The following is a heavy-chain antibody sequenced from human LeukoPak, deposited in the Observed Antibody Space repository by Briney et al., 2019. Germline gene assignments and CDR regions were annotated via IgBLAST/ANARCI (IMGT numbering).Heavy chain of an antibody. CDR1: GFTFSSYG. Sequence: PGRSLRLSCAASGFTFSSYGMHWVRQAPGKGLEWVAVIWYDGSNKYYADSVKGRFTISRDNSKNTLYLQMNSLRAEDTAVYYCARDLTYSSSWTFDYWGQGTLVTASS. J-gene: IGHJ4*02. V-gene: IGHV3-33*01. CDR3: ARDLTYSSSWTFDY. CDR2: IWYDGSNK. D-gene: IGHD6-13*01.